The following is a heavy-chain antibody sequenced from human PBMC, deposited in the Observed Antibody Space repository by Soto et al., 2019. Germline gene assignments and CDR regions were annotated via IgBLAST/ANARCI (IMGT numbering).Heavy chain of an antibody. Sequence: GASVKVSCKASGYTFTNNYMHWVRQAPGQGLEWMGIINPSGGSTSYAQKFQGRVTMTRDRSTSTGYMELSSLRSDDTAVYYCARGRATATTYYMDVWGKGTMVTVSS. CDR3: ARGRATATTYYMDV. CDR1: GYTFTNNY. V-gene: IGHV1-46*03. D-gene: IGHD4-17*01. J-gene: IGHJ6*03. CDR2: INPSGGST.